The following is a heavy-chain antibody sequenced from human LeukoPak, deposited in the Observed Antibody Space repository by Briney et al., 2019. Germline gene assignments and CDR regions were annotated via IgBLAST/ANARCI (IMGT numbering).Heavy chain of an antibody. Sequence: PGGSLRLSCAASGFTFSSFEMNWVRQAPGKGLEWVSYISGSGTTIHYTDSVKGRFTISRDNAKRSLYLQMNSLRAEDTAVYYCARSKRPDAFDIWGQGTLVTVSS. V-gene: IGHV3-48*03. CDR2: ISGSGTTI. J-gene: IGHJ3*02. CDR1: GFTFSSFE. D-gene: IGHD4-11*01. CDR3: ARSKRPDAFDI.